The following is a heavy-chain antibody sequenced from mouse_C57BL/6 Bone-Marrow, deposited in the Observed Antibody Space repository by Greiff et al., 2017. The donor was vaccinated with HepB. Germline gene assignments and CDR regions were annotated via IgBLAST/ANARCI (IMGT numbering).Heavy chain of an antibody. V-gene: IGHV1-50*01. Sequence: QVQLQQPGAELVKPGASVKLSCKASGYTFTSYWMQWVKQRPGQGLEWIGEIDPSDSYTNYNQKFKGKATLTVDTSSSPAYMQLSSLTSEDSAVYYCARGYYGSPYYFDYWGQGTTLTVSS. CDR1: GYTFTSYW. J-gene: IGHJ2*01. CDR2: IDPSDSYT. D-gene: IGHD1-1*01. CDR3: ARGYYGSPYYFDY.